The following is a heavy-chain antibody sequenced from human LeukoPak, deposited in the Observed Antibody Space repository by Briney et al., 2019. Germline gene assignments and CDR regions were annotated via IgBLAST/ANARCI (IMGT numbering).Heavy chain of an antibody. V-gene: IGHV4-31*03. CDR3: ARAARLRWYFDL. CDR1: GGSISSGGYY. CDR2: IYYSGST. J-gene: IGHJ2*01. Sequence: SETLSLTCTVSGGSISSGGYYWSWIRQHPGKGLEWIGYIYYSGSTYYNPSLKSRVTISVDTSKNQLSLKLSSVTATDTAVYYCARAARLRWYFDLWGRGTLVTVSS. D-gene: IGHD4-17*01.